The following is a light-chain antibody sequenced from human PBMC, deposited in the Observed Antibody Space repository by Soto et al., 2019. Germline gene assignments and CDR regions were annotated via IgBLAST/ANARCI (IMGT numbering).Light chain of an antibody. J-gene: IGLJ3*02. Sequence: QSVLTQPPSASGSPGQSVTISCTGTSSDVGGYKYVSWYQQHPGKAPKLMIYEVSKRPSGVPDRFSGSKSGNTASLTVSGLQAEDEADYYCSSYAGSNNLVFGGGPKVTV. V-gene: IGLV2-8*01. CDR1: SSDVGGYKY. CDR2: EVS. CDR3: SSYAGSNNLV.